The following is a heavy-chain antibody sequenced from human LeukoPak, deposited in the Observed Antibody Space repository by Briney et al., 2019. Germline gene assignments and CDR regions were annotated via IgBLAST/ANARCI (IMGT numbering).Heavy chain of an antibody. J-gene: IGHJ3*02. Sequence: GGSLRLSCAASGFTFSSYSMNWVRQAPGKGLEWVSSISSSSSSYIYYADSVEGRFTISRDNAKNSLYLQMNSLRAEDTAVYYCARGGDYWEAAFDIWGQGTMVTVSS. CDR3: ARGGDYWEAAFDI. CDR2: ISSSSSSYI. D-gene: IGHD2-21*02. CDR1: GFTFSSYS. V-gene: IGHV3-21*01.